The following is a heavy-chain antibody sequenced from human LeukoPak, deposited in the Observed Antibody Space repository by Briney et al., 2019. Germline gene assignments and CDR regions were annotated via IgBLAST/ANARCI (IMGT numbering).Heavy chain of an antibody. D-gene: IGHD6-19*01. CDR1: GGSISSSSYY. J-gene: IGHJ5*02. Sequence: SETLSLTCTVSGGSISSSSYYWGWIRQPPGKGLEWIGSIYYSGITYYNPSLKSRVTISVDTSKNQFSLKLSSVTAADTALYHCASSWFVVGGTETNWFDPWGQGTLVTVSS. V-gene: IGHV4-39*01. CDR2: IYYSGIT. CDR3: ASSWFVVGGTETNWFDP.